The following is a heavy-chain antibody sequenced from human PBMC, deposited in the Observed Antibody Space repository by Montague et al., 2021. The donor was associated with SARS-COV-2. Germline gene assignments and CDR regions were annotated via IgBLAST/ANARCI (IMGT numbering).Heavy chain of an antibody. Sequence: SETLSLTCAVYGGSFSGYWWTWIRQSPGKGLEWIGGINDSGTTKYNPSLKSRVTISVDTSKNQFSLDLTSVTVADTAVYYCASGAPGYWGQGTLVTVSS. CDR3: ASGAPGY. CDR2: INDSGTT. CDR1: GGSFSGYW. J-gene: IGHJ4*02. V-gene: IGHV4-34*01.